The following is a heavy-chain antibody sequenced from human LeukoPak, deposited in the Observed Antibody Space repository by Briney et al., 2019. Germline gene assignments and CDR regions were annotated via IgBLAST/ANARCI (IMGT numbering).Heavy chain of an antibody. CDR3: AKAPGSGWYEAFDI. Sequence: GGSLRLSCAASGFTFDDYAMHWVRQAPGKGLERVSGISWNSGSIGYADSVKGRFTISRDNAKNSLYLQMNSLRAEDTALYYCAKAPGSGWYEAFDIWGQGTMVTVSS. V-gene: IGHV3-9*01. J-gene: IGHJ3*02. CDR1: GFTFDDYA. D-gene: IGHD6-19*01. CDR2: ISWNSGSI.